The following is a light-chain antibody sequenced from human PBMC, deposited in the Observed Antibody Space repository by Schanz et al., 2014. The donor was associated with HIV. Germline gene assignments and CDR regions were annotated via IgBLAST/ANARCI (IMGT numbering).Light chain of an antibody. V-gene: IGLV2-8*01. CDR2: EVS. J-gene: IGLJ1*01. Sequence: QSALTQPPSASGSPGQSVTFSCTGTSSDVGGYNYVSWYQQHPGKAPKLMIYEVSKRPSGVPDRFSGSKSGTSASLAISGLQSEDEADYYCQSYDNSLSGSVFGTGTKLTVL. CDR3: QSYDNSLSGSV. CDR1: SSDVGGYNY.